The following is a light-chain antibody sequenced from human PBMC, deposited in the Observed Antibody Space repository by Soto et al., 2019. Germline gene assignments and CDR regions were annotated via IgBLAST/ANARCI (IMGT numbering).Light chain of an antibody. CDR2: GAS. Sequence: EIVLTQSPGTLSLSPGERATLSCRASQSVSSSYLAWYQQKPGQAPMLLIYGASSRATGIPDRFSGSGSGTDFTLTISRLEPEDFAVYYCQLQGTFGGGTKVEI. J-gene: IGKJ4*01. CDR3: QLQGT. CDR1: QSVSSSY. V-gene: IGKV3-20*01.